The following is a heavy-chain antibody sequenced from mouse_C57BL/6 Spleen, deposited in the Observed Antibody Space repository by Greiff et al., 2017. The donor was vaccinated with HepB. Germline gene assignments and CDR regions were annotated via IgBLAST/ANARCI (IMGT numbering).Heavy chain of an antibody. J-gene: IGHJ1*03. CDR1: GYTFTSYT. CDR3: ARWREGYFDV. CDR2: INPSSGYT. Sequence: QVQLKESGAELARPGASVKMSCKASGYTFTSYTMHWVKQRPGQGLEWIGYINPSSGYTKYNQKFKDKATLTADKSSSTAYMQLSSLTSEDSAVYYCARWREGYFDVWGTGTTVTVSS. V-gene: IGHV1-4*01.